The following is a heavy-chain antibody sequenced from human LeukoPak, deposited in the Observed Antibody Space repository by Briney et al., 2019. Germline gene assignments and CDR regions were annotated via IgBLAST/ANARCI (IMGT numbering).Heavy chain of an antibody. Sequence: ASVKVSCKASGYTFTGYYMHLVRQAPGPGREWMGWIGPNSGGTNYAQKFQGRVTMTRATSISTAYMVLNRLRSDDTAVYYCAREYYYGSGNYYNRIDYWGQGTLVTVSS. CDR1: GYTFTGYY. J-gene: IGHJ4*02. D-gene: IGHD3-10*01. CDR3: AREYYYGSGNYYNRIDY. V-gene: IGHV1-2*02. CDR2: IGPNSGGT.